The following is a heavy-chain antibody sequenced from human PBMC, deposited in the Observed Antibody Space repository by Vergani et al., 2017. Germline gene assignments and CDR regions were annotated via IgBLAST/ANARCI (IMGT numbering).Heavy chain of an antibody. CDR2: IDPSDSYT. CDR3: ARRGGYTYGYDY. J-gene: IGHJ4*02. CDR1: GYSFTSYW. D-gene: IGHD5-18*01. Sequence: EVQLVQSGAEVKKPGESLRISCKGSGYSFTSYWISWVRQMPGKGLEWMGRIDPSDSYTNYSPSFKGHVTIAADKSISTAYLQWSSLKASDSAMYYCARRGGYTYGYDYWGQGTLVTVSS. V-gene: IGHV5-10-1*03.